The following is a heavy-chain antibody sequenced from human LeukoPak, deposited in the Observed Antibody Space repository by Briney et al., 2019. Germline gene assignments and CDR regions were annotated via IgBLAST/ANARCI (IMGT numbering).Heavy chain of an antibody. D-gene: IGHD5-18*01. Sequence: PGGSLRLSCAASGFTFSSCWMHWVRQPPGKGLEWIGCIYYSGSSYYNTSLKSRVTISVDTSKNQFSLKLNSVTAADTSLYYCAQLRYYYFDYWGQGTLVTVSS. CDR1: GFTFSSCW. CDR2: IYYSGSS. V-gene: IGHV4-59*04. CDR3: AQLRYYYFDY. J-gene: IGHJ4*02.